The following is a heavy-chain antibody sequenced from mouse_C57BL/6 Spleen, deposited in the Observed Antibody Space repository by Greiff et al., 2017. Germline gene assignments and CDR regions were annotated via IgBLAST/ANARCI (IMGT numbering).Heavy chain of an antibody. V-gene: IGHV1-5*01. Sequence: EVQLQQSGTVLARPGASVKMSCKTSGYTFTSYWMHWVKQRPGQGLEWIGAIYPGNSDTSYNQKFKGKAKLTAVTSASTAYMELSSLTNEDSAVYYCTRSNGSSYDAMDYWGQGTSVTVSS. CDR1: GYTFTSYW. CDR3: TRSNGSSYDAMDY. D-gene: IGHD1-1*01. J-gene: IGHJ4*01. CDR2: IYPGNSDT.